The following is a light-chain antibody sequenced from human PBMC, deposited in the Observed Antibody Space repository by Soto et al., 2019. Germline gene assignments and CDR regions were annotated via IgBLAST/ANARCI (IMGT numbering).Light chain of an antibody. CDR3: QQYTSYSLT. Sequence: DIQMTQSPSTLSASVGDRVTITCRASQSISSWLAWYQQKPGTAPKLLLYDASILESGLPSRFSGSGSGTQFTHTLSSLQPADFATYYCQQYTSYSLTFGQGTKVEIK. CDR1: QSISSW. V-gene: IGKV1-5*01. CDR2: DAS. J-gene: IGKJ1*01.